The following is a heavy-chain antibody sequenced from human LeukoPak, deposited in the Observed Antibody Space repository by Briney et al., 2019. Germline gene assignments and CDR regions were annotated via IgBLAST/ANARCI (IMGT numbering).Heavy chain of an antibody. J-gene: IGHJ2*01. Sequence: GESLKISCKGSGYSFTSYWIGWVRQMPGIGLEWMGIIYPGDSDTRYSPSFQGQVTISADKSISTAYLQWSSLKASDSAMYYCARRLSSSWHWYFDLWGRGTLVTVSS. D-gene: IGHD6-13*01. CDR1: GYSFTSYW. CDR2: IYPGDSDT. V-gene: IGHV5-51*01. CDR3: ARRLSSSWHWYFDL.